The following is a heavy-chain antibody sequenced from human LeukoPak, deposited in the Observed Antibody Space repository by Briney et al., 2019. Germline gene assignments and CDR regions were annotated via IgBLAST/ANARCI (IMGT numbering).Heavy chain of an antibody. CDR3: AKDPTQVLRYFDWFTSPDY. J-gene: IGHJ4*02. D-gene: IGHD3-9*01. CDR1: GFTFSSYG. CDR2: TWYDGRNN. Sequence: GKSLRLSCAASGFTFSSYGMHWARQAPGKGLEWVAVTWYDGRNNYYAASVKGRFTISRDDSKNTLYLQMNSLSAEDTAVYYCAKDPTQVLRYFDWFTSPDYWGQGTLVTVSS. V-gene: IGHV3-33*06.